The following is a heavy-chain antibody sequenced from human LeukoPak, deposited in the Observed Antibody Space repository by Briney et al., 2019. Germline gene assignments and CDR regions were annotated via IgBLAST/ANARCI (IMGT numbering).Heavy chain of an antibody. CDR3: ASRSGLLWFGEFNY. CDR2: INHSGST. V-gene: IGHV4-34*01. J-gene: IGHJ4*02. CDR1: GGSFNGYY. Sequence: SETLSLTCAVYGGSFNGYYWSWIRQPPGKGLEWIGEINHSGSTNYNPSLKSRVTISVDTSKNQFSLKLSSVTAADTAVYYCASRSGLLWFGEFNYWGQGTLVTVSS. D-gene: IGHD3-10*01.